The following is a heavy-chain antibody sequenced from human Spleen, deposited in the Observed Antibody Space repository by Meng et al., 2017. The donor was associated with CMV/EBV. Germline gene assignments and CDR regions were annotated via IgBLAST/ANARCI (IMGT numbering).Heavy chain of an antibody. CDR2: ISGGGGNT. V-gene: IGHV3-23*01. D-gene: IGHD1-26*01. J-gene: IGHJ5*02. CDR3: AREFSGSYYT. Sequence: GESLKISCAASGFTFSSYAMSWVRQAPGKGLEWVSSISGGGGNTYYADSVKGRFIISRDTSMNTLHLQMNSLRAEDTAVYYCAREFSGSYYTWGQGTLVTVSS. CDR1: GFTFSSYA.